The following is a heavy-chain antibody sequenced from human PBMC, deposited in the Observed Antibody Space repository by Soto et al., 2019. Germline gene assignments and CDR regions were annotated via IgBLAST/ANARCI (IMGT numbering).Heavy chain of an antibody. CDR1: GYTFTSYG. CDR2: TSAYNGNT. CDR3: ARVGQELWFGLAGLDP. J-gene: IGHJ5*02. V-gene: IGHV1-18*01. D-gene: IGHD3-10*01. Sequence: ASVKVSCKASGYTFTSYGISWVRQAPGQGLEWMGWTSAYNGNTNYAQKLQGRVTMTTDTSTSTAYMELRSLRSDDTAVYYCARVGQELWFGLAGLDPWGQGTLVTVSS.